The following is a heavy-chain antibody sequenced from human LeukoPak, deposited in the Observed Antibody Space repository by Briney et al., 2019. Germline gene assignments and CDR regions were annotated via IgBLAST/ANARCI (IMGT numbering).Heavy chain of an antibody. Sequence: GGSLRLSCAASGFTFSSYSMNWVRQAPGRGLEWVSSISSSSSYIYYADSLKGRFTISRDDAKNSLYLQMNSLRAEDTAVYYCARDESIAGPTTADYWGQGTLVSVSS. J-gene: IGHJ4*02. CDR1: GFTFSSYS. CDR3: ARDESIAGPTTADY. V-gene: IGHV3-21*01. D-gene: IGHD1-26*01. CDR2: ISSSSSYI.